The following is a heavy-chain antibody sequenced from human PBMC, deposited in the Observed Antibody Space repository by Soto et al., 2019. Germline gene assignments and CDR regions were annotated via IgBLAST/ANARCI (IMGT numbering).Heavy chain of an antibody. J-gene: IGHJ3*01. CDR1: GYSFTSYW. Sequence: GESLKISCKGSGYSFTSYWISWVRQMPGNGLEWMGKIDPSDSYTNYSPSFQGHVTISADKSISTAYLQWSSLKASDTAMYYCARRIQVPAARETWAFDVWGQGTMVTVSS. D-gene: IGHD2-2*01. CDR3: ARRIQVPAARETWAFDV. CDR2: IDPSDSYT. V-gene: IGHV5-10-1*01.